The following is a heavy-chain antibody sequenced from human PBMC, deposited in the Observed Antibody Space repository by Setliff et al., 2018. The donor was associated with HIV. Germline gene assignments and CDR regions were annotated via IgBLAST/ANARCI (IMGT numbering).Heavy chain of an antibody. CDR1: GGSIRSHY. V-gene: IGHV4-59*11. J-gene: IGHJ6*03. D-gene: IGHD3-22*01. Sequence: PSETLSLTCTVSGGSIRSHYWSWIREPPGKGLEWIGYIYYSGSTNYNPSLKSRVTMSVATSKNQFSLKLTAVTAADTAVYYCARVQYDSSGYYLGSSNYYYYHMDVWGKGTTVTVSS. CDR3: ARVQYDSSGYYLGSSNYYYYHMDV. CDR2: IYYSGST.